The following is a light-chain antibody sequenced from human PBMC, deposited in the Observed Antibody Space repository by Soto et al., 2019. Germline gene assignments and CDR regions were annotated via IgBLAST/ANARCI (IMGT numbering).Light chain of an antibody. V-gene: IGKV4-1*01. CDR1: QSVLYSSNNKNY. CDR3: QQSYITPPT. J-gene: IGKJ1*01. Sequence: VVMTQSPDSLAVSLGGSATINCKSSQSVLYSSNNKNYLAWYQQKPGKAPKLLIYKASTLQSGVPSRFSGSRSGTDFTLTISSLQPEDFATYSCQQSYITPPTFGQGTKVDIK. CDR2: KAS.